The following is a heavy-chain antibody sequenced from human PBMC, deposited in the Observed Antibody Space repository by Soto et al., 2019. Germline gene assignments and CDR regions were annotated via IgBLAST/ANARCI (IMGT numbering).Heavy chain of an antibody. V-gene: IGHV1-69*01. CDR3: AGVWFGELFGGMDV. CDR1: GGTFSSYA. D-gene: IGHD3-10*01. Sequence: QVQLVQSGAEVKKPGSSVKVSCKASGGTFSSYAISWVRQAPGQGLEWMGGIIPIFGTANYTQKFQGSVTITADESTSTACMAVSSLRSEDTAVYYCAGVWFGELFGGMDVWGQGTTVTVSS. CDR2: IIPIFGTA. J-gene: IGHJ6*02.